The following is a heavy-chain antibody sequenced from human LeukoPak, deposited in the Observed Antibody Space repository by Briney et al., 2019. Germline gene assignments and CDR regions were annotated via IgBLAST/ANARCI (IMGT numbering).Heavy chain of an antibody. CDR3: ARASGYSGYDPFDY. Sequence: GGSLRLSCAASGFTVSSNYMSWVRQAPGKGLEWVSVIYSGGDTYYADSVKGRFTISRDNSKNTLYLQMNTLRAEDTAVYYCARASGYSGYDPFDYWGQGTLVAVSS. D-gene: IGHD5-12*01. J-gene: IGHJ4*02. CDR2: IYSGGDT. V-gene: IGHV3-53*01. CDR1: GFTVSSNY.